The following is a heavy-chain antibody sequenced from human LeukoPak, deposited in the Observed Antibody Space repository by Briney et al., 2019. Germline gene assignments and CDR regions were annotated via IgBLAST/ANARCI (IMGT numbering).Heavy chain of an antibody. CDR3: ASSPYYYYGMDV. V-gene: IGHV1-46*01. CDR2: INPSGGST. J-gene: IGHJ6*02. CDR1: GYTLTSYY. Sequence: ASVKVSCKASGYTLTSYYMHWVRQAPGQGLEWMGIINPSGGSTSYAQKFQGRVTMTRDTSTSTVYMELSSLRSEDTAVYYCASSPYYYYGMDVWGQGTTVTVSS.